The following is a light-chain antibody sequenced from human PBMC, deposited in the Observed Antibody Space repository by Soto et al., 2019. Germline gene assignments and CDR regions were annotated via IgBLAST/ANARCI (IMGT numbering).Light chain of an antibody. V-gene: IGKV3-20*01. CDR3: PQYGSSPYT. Sequence: EIVLTQSPGTLSLSPGERATLSCRASHSVRKSYLAWYQQKPGQAPRLLIYGASGRATGIPDRFSGSGSGTDFTLTISRLEPEDFAVYYCPQYGSSPYTFGQGTKLEI. J-gene: IGKJ2*01. CDR2: GAS. CDR1: HSVRKSY.